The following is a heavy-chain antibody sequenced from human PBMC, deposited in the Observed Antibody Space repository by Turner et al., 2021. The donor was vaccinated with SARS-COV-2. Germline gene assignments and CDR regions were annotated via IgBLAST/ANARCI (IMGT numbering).Heavy chain of an antibody. CDR1: GHSFTNYW. J-gene: IGHJ4*02. CDR2: SYPGDTET. CDR3: TRQVGVGPGIAVAGTGY. V-gene: IGHV5-51*01. D-gene: IGHD6-19*01. Sequence: GAEVKKPGESLKISYKGSGHSFTNYWIGWVRQMPVKGLDWMGISYPGDTETRYSPSFQGQVTISADKSISTAYLQWSSLKAADTAMYFCTRQVGVGPGIAVAGTGYWGQGTLVTVSS.